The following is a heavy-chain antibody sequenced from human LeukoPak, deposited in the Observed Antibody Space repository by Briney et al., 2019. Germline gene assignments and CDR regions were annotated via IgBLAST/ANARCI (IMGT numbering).Heavy chain of an antibody. CDR2: MNPNSGNT. D-gene: IGHD3-10*01. J-gene: IGHJ3*02. CDR3: ARGWRGRNWGITMVRGPFAFDI. CDR1: GYTFTSYD. Sequence: ASVKVSCKASGYTFTSYDINWVRQATGQGLEWMGWMNPNSGNTGYAQKFQGRVTMTRNTSISTAYMELSSLRSEDTAVYYCARGWRGRNWGITMVRGPFAFDIWGQGTMVTVSS. V-gene: IGHV1-8*01.